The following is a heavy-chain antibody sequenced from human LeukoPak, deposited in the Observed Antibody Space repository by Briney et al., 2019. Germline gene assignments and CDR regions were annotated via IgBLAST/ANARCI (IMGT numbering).Heavy chain of an antibody. J-gene: IGHJ5*02. D-gene: IGHD2-21*02. V-gene: IGHV4-4*02. CDR2: IYHSGST. CDR1: GGSISSSNW. CDR3: AVYCGGDCYSGVNNWFDP. Sequence: PSETLSLTCAVSGGSISSSNWWSWVRQPPGKGLEWIGEIYHSGSTNYNPSLKSRVTISVDKSKNQFSLKLSSVTAAATAVYYCAVYCGGDCYSGVNNWFDPWGQGTLVTVSS.